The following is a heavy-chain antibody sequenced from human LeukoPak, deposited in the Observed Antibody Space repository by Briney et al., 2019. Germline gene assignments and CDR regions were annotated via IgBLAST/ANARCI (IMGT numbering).Heavy chain of an antibody. D-gene: IGHD3-10*01. J-gene: IGHJ6*02. CDR3: ARDQGRGGRYYYYGMDV. Sequence: PGGSLRLSCAASGFTFSSYAMHWVRQAPGKGLEWVAVISYDGSSKYYADSVKGRFTISRDNSKNTLYLQMNSLRAEDTAVYYCARDQGRGGRYYYYGMDVWGQGTTVTVSS. V-gene: IGHV3-30-3*01. CDR1: GFTFSSYA. CDR2: ISYDGSSK.